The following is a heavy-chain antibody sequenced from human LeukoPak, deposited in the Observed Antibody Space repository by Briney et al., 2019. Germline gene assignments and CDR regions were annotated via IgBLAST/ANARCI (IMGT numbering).Heavy chain of an antibody. CDR1: GFTFSSYS. CDR3: ARDVIVENWFDP. J-gene: IGHJ5*02. D-gene: IGHD3-22*01. Sequence: GGSLRLSCAASGFTFSSYSMNWVRQAPGKGLEWVSSISSSSSYIYYADSVKGRFTISRDNAKNSLYLQMNSLRAEDTAVYYCARDVIVENWFDPWGQGTLVTVSS. V-gene: IGHV3-21*01. CDR2: ISSSSSYI.